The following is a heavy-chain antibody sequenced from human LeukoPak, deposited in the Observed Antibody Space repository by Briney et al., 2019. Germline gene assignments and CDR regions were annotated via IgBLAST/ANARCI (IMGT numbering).Heavy chain of an antibody. D-gene: IGHD3-22*01. V-gene: IGHV3-33*06. CDR3: AKDLALYYYDSSGPDY. Sequence: GRSLRLSCAASGFTFSSYGMHWVRQAPGKGLEWVAFIWYDGSKQYYADSVKGRFTISRDNPKNTLYLQMNSLRAEDTAVYYCAKDLALYYYDSSGPDYWGQGTLVAVSS. CDR1: GFTFSSYG. CDR2: IWYDGSKQ. J-gene: IGHJ4*02.